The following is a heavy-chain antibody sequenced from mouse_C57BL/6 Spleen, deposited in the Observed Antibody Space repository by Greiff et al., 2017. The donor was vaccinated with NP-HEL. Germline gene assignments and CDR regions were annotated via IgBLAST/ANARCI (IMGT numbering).Heavy chain of an antibody. Sequence: QVQLQQPGAELVKPGASVKISCKASGYAFSSSWMNWVKQRPGKGLEWIGRIYPGDGDTNYNGKFKGKATLTADKSSSTAYMQLSSLTSEDSAVYFCAPYDSPWFAYWGQGTLVTVSA. CDR2: IYPGDGDT. CDR1: GYAFSSSW. V-gene: IGHV1-82*01. J-gene: IGHJ3*01. D-gene: IGHD2-4*01. CDR3: APYDSPWFAY.